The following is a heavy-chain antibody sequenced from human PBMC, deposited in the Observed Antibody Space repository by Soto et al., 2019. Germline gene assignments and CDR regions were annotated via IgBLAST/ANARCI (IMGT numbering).Heavy chain of an antibody. CDR2: IYYTGSA. CDR1: GGSVSSGSYY. V-gene: IGHV4-61*01. CDR3: ARECISSTTILGKNWLDP. J-gene: IGHJ5*02. D-gene: IGHD3-10*02. Sequence: SETLSLTCTVSGGSVSSGSYYWNWIRQPPGKGLEWIGYIYYTGSANYNSSLKSRVTLSVDTSKNQFSLKLSSVTAADTAVYYCARECISSTTILGKNWLDPWGQGTLVTVSS.